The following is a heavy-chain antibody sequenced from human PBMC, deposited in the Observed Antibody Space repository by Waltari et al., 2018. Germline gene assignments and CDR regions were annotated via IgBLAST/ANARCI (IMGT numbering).Heavy chain of an antibody. J-gene: IGHJ2*01. Sequence: QVQLQESGPGLVKPSETLSLTCTVSGGSIRRYYWSWIRQPAGKGLEWIGRIYTSGSTNYNPSLKSRVTMSVDTSKNQFSLKLSSVTAADTAVYYCARARRVAVAGDDWYFDLWGRGTLVTVSS. V-gene: IGHV4-4*07. CDR2: IYTSGST. D-gene: IGHD6-19*01. CDR3: ARARRVAVAGDDWYFDL. CDR1: GGSIRRYY.